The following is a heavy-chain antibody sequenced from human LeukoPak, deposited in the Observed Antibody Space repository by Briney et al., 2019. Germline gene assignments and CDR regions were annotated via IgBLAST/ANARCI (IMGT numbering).Heavy chain of an antibody. CDR3: ATRNQGRYSYAPSDAFDI. CDR2: ISGSGGST. D-gene: IGHD5-18*01. J-gene: IGHJ3*02. Sequence: GGSLILSCAASGFTFSSYAMSWVRQAPGKGLEWVSAISGSGGSTYYADSVKGRFTISRDNSKNTLYLQMNSLRSEDTAVYYCATRNQGRYSYAPSDAFDIWGQGTMVTVSS. V-gene: IGHV3-23*01. CDR1: GFTFSSYA.